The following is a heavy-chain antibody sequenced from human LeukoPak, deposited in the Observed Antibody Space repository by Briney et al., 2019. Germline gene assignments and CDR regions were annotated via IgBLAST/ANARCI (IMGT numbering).Heavy chain of an antibody. J-gene: IGHJ4*02. D-gene: IGHD2-2*01. Sequence: GASVKVSCKASGGTFSSYAISWVRQAPGQGLEWMGGIIPIFGTANYAQKFQGRVTITADESTSTAYMELSSLRSEDTAVYYCARGDCSSTSCSARYWGQGTLVTVSS. CDR3: ARGDCSSTSCSARY. CDR1: GGTFSSYA. V-gene: IGHV1-69*01. CDR2: IIPIFGTA.